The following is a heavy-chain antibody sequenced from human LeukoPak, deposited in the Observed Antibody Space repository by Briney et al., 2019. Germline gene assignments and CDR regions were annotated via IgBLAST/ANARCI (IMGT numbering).Heavy chain of an antibody. J-gene: IGHJ4*02. D-gene: IGHD3-10*01. CDR1: GFTFSDCG. CDR2: ISYDGSKK. Sequence: GGSLRLSCAASGFTFSDCGMHWVRQAPGKGLEWVALISYDGSKKNHAESVKGRFTISRDNSKNTLYLQMNSLRAADTAIYYCAKDPSFGSGSYYSVDHWGQGTLVTVSS. CDR3: AKDPSFGSGSYYSVDH. V-gene: IGHV3-30*18.